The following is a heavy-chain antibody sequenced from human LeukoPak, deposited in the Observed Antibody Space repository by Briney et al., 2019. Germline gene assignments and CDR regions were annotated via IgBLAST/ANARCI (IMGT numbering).Heavy chain of an antibody. J-gene: IGHJ5*02. CDR2: IYYSGSA. V-gene: IGHV4-34*01. CDR1: GGSFSGYY. CDR3: ARHPSIAAAGREFDP. D-gene: IGHD6-13*01. Sequence: SETLSLTCAVHGGSFSGYYWSWIRQPPGKGLEWIGSIYYSGSAYYNPSLKSRVTISVDTSKNQFSLKLSSVTAADTAVYYCARHPSIAAAGREFDPWGQGTLVTVSS.